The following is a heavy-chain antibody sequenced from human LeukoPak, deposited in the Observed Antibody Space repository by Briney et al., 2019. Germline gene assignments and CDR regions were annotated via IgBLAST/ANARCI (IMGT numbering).Heavy chain of an antibody. D-gene: IGHD6-6*01. CDR1: GYTFTDHD. CDR2: MNPKSGKI. Sequence: ASVKVSCKASGYTFTDHDIHWVRQATGQGLEWMGWMNPKSGKIGIPQKFQGRVTMTRNSSRSTAYMELSSLTSEDTAVYYCARVGWDSSSSDYWGQGTLVSVSS. J-gene: IGHJ4*02. V-gene: IGHV1-8*01. CDR3: ARVGWDSSSSDY.